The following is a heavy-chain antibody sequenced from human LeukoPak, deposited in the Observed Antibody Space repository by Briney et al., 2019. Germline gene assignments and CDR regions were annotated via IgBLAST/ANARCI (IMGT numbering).Heavy chain of an antibody. J-gene: IGHJ3*02. V-gene: IGHV3-33*01. CDR1: GFTFSSYG. CDR2: IWYDGSNK. D-gene: IGHD3-16*01. Sequence: GGSLRLSCAASGFTFSSYGMHWVRQAPGKGLEWVAVIWYDGSNKYYADSVKGRFTISRDNSKNTLYLQMNSLRAEDTAVYYCARGGTDHDAFDIWAKGQWSPSLQ. CDR3: ARGGTDHDAFDI.